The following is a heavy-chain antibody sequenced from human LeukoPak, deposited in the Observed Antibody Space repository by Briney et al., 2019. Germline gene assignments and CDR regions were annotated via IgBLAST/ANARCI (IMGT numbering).Heavy chain of an antibody. CDR1: GGTFSSYA. V-gene: IGHV1-69*13. CDR3: ARDTIAVGDYYYGMDV. D-gene: IGHD3-9*01. CDR2: IIPIFGTA. Sequence: SVKDSCKASGGTFSSYAISWVRQPPGQRLEWMGGIIPIFGTANYAQKIQGRFTITADESTSTAYMELSSLRSEDTAVYYCARDTIAVGDYYYGMDVWGQETRDTVSS. J-gene: IGHJ6*02.